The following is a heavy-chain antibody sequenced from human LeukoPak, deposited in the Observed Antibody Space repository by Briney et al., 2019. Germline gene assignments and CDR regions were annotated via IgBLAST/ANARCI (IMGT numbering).Heavy chain of an antibody. Sequence: GGSLRLSCAASGFTFSSYGMHWVRQAPGKGLEWVAVISYDGSNKYYADSVKGRFTISRDNSKNTLYLQMNSLRAEDTAVHYCARALSYYDFWSGYYWHYYYGMDVWGQGTTVTVSS. CDR3: ARALSYYDFWSGYYWHYYYGMDV. CDR2: ISYDGSNK. CDR1: GFTFSSYG. D-gene: IGHD3-3*01. J-gene: IGHJ6*02. V-gene: IGHV3-30*19.